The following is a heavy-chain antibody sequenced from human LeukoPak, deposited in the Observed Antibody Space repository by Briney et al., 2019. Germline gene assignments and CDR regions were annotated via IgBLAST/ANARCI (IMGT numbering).Heavy chain of an antibody. D-gene: IGHD3-3*01. J-gene: IGHJ3*02. CDR2: IYYSGST. CDR1: GGSISSGGYY. Sequence: SQTLSLTCTVSGGSISSGGYYWSWIRQHPGKGLEWIGYIYYSGSTYYNPFLKSRVTISVDTSKNQFSLKLSSVTAADTAVYYCARGGRSGYYDFWSGYYTCAFDIWGQGTMVTVSS. V-gene: IGHV4-31*03. CDR3: ARGGRSGYYDFWSGYYTCAFDI.